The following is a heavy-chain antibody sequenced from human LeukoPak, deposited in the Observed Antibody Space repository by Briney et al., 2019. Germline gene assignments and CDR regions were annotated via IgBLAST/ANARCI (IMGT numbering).Heavy chain of an antibody. V-gene: IGHV5-51*01. CDR3: ARHDGTTNVDY. J-gene: IGHJ4*02. D-gene: IGHD1-7*01. Sequence: GESLKISCKGFGFTFTNYWIGWVRQTPEKGLEWMGVIDPRDSDTRYSPSFQGQVTISADKSISTAYLQWSSLKASDTAMYYCARHDGTTNVDYWGQGTLVTVSS. CDR1: GFTFTNYW. CDR2: IDPRDSDT.